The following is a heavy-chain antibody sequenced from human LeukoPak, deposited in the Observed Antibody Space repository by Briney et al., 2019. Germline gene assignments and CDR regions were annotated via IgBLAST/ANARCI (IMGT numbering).Heavy chain of an antibody. J-gene: IGHJ3*02. D-gene: IGHD7-27*01. CDR3: ARDTNWGSDAFDI. CDR1: GYTFTTYG. CDR2: TNPDNGNT. Sequence: ASVKVSCKTSGYTFTTYGITWVRQAPGQGLEWMGWTNPDNGNTNYAQKFQGRVSITTDTSTRTAYMELRSLRSDDTAVYYCARDTNWGSDAFDIWGQGTMVTVSS. V-gene: IGHV1-18*01.